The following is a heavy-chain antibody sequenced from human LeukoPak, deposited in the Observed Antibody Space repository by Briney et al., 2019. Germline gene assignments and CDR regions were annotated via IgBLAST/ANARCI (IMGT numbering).Heavy chain of an antibody. J-gene: IGHJ4*02. CDR3: ARELIHRGGSYPDY. CDR1: GDSHSSNSAA. Sequence: SQTLALTYAISGDSHSSNSAAGTWIRQSRSRGIRWLERTYYRSKWCNDYAESVKSRITINPDTYKNQFSLQLNSVTPEDTAVYFCARELIHRGGSYPDYWGQGTLVTVSS. D-gene: IGHD1-26*01. CDR2: TYYRSKWCN. V-gene: IGHV6-1*01.